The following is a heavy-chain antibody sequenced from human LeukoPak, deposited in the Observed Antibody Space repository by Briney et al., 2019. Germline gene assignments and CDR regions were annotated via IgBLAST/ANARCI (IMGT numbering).Heavy chain of an antibody. D-gene: IGHD2-2*02. CDR3: AKDRTVVVPAAIVDY. V-gene: IGHV3-30*02. J-gene: IGHJ4*02. CDR1: GFTFSSYA. Sequence: PGGSLRLSCAASGFTFSSYAMSWVRQAPGKGLEWVAFIRYDGSNKYYADSVKGRFTISRDNSKNTLYLQMNSLRAEDTAVYYCAKDRTVVVPAAIVDYWGQGTLVTVSS. CDR2: IRYDGSNK.